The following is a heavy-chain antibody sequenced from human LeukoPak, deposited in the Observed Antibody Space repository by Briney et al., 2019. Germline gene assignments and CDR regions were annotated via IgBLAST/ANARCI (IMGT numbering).Heavy chain of an antibody. Sequence: SETLSLTCTVSGGSISSYYWSWIRQPPGKGLEWIGYIYYSGSTNYNPSHKSRVTISVDTSKNQFSLKLSSVTAADTAVYYCAREVPAAPYFDYWGQGTLVTVSS. CDR2: IYYSGST. CDR3: AREVPAAPYFDY. CDR1: GGSISSYY. D-gene: IGHD2-2*01. J-gene: IGHJ4*02. V-gene: IGHV4-59*01.